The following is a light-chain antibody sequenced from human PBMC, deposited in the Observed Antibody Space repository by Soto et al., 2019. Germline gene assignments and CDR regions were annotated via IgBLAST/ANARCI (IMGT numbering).Light chain of an antibody. Sequence: QSALTQPASVSGSPGQSITISCTGTSSDVGGYNYVSWYQQHPGKAPKLMIYEVSNRPSGVSNRFSGSKSGNTASLTISGLQAEDEADYYCSSYTSSYHYGFGTGTKLTVL. CDR1: SSDVGGYNY. CDR3: SSYTSSYHYG. J-gene: IGLJ1*01. CDR2: EVS. V-gene: IGLV2-14*01.